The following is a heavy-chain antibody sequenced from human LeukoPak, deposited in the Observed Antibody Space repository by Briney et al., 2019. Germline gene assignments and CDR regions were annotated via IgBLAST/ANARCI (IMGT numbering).Heavy chain of an antibody. Sequence: SETLSLTCAVSGGSISSSNWWSWVRQPPGKGLEWIGEIYHSGSTNYNPSLKSRVTISVDKSKHQFPLKLSSVHAAATAVYYCARDLPTPRYCSGGSCHKDAFAIWGQGTMVTVSS. CDR1: GGSISSSNW. CDR2: IYHSGST. D-gene: IGHD2-15*01. J-gene: IGHJ3*02. CDR3: ARDLPTPRYCSGGSCHKDAFAI. V-gene: IGHV4-4*02.